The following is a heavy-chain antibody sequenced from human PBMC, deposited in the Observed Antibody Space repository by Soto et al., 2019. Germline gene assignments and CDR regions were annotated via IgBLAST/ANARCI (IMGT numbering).Heavy chain of an antibody. CDR3: ATGHIYCSSTSCSNWYYYYGMDV. CDR2: IDPSDSYT. J-gene: IGHJ6*02. V-gene: IGHV5-10-1*01. Sequence: PGESLKISCKGSGYSFTSYWISWVRQMPGKGLEWMGRIDPSDSYTNYSPSFQGHVTISADKSISTAYLQWSSLKASDTAMYYCATGHIYCSSTSCSNWYYYYGMDVWGQGTTVTVSS. CDR1: GYSFTSYW. D-gene: IGHD2-2*01.